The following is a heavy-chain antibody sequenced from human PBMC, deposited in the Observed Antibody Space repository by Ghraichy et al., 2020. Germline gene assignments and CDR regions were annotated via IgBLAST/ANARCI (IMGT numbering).Heavy chain of an antibody. V-gene: IGHV4-34*01. J-gene: IGHJ6*02. D-gene: IGHD5-12*01. CDR1: GGSFSGYY. CDR2: INHSGST. CDR3: ARGRRLRRGNYYYYYYGMDV. Sequence: SETLSLTCAVYGGSFSGYYWSWIRQPPGKGLEWIGEINHSGSTNYNPSLKSRVTISVDTSKNQFSLKLSSVTAADTAVYYCARGRRLRRGNYYYYYYGMDVWGQGTTVTVSS.